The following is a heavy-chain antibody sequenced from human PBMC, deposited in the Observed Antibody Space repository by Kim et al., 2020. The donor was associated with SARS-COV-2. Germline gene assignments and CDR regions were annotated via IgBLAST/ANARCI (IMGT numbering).Heavy chain of an antibody. V-gene: IGHV3-7*05. J-gene: IGHJ4*02. CDR2: IKPDGSDK. CDR3: ASDTGWHFDN. CDR1: GFTFSNYW. Sequence: GGSLRLSCAASGFTFSNYWMHWVRQAPGKGLEWVASIKPDGSDKRYVDSVRGRFTVSRDNAKKSLFLQMSSLRADDTAIYYCASDTGWHFDNWGQGTLV. D-gene: IGHD6-19*01.